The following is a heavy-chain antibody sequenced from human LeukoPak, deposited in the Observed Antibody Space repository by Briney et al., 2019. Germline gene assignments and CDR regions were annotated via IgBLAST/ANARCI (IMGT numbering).Heavy chain of an antibody. CDR2: INPNTGGT. CDR1: RYTFTGYY. V-gene: IGHV1-2*02. Sequence: ASVKVSCKASRYTFTGYYMHWVRQAPGQGLEWMGWINPNTGGTNYAQKFQGRVTMTRDTSISTAYMELSRLRSDDTAVYYCARNYYDSSGYYTPIGVWFDPWGQGTLVTVSS. CDR3: ARNYYDSSGYYTPIGVWFDP. D-gene: IGHD3-22*01. J-gene: IGHJ5*02.